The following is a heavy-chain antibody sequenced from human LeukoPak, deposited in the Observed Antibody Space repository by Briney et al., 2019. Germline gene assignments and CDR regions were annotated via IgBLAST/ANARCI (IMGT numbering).Heavy chain of an antibody. CDR2: IYHSGST. CDR1: GGSISSGGYY. J-gene: IGHJ3*02. D-gene: IGHD1-26*01. V-gene: IGHV4-30-2*01. CDR3: ARDAHIVGADDAFDI. Sequence: SETLSLTCTVSGGSISSGGYYWSWIRQPPGKGLEWIGYIYHSGSTYYNPSLKSRVTISVDRSKNQFSLKLSSVTAADTAVYYCARDAHIVGADDAFDIWGQGTMVTVSS.